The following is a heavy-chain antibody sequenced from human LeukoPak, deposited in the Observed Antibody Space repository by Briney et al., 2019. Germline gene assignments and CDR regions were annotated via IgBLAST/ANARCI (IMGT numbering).Heavy chain of an antibody. CDR1: GGSFSGYY. CDR3: ARGFAGLVMVTYWFDP. D-gene: IGHD5-18*01. Sequence: SETLSLTCAVYGGSFSGYYWSWIRQPPGKGLEWIGEINHSGSTNYNPSLKSRVTISVDTSKNQFSLKLSSVTAADTAVYYCARGFAGLVMVTYWFDPWGQGTLVTVSS. V-gene: IGHV4-34*01. CDR2: INHSGST. J-gene: IGHJ5*02.